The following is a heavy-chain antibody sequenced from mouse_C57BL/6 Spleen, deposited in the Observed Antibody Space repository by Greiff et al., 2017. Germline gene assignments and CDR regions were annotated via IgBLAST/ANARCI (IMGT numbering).Heavy chain of an antibody. CDR2: INPNNGGT. D-gene: IGHD1-1*01. CDR3: ARGPTTVVATRYAMDY. Sequence: EVKLQQSGPELVKPGASVKISCKASGYTFTDYYMNWVKQSHGKSLEWIGDINPNNGGTSYNQKFKGKATLTVDKSSSTAYMELRSLTSEDSAVYYCARGPTTVVATRYAMDYWGQGTSVTVSA. V-gene: IGHV1-26*01. CDR1: GYTFTDYY. J-gene: IGHJ4*01.